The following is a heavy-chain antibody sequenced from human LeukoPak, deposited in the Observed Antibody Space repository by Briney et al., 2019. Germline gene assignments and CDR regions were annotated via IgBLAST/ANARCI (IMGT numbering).Heavy chain of an antibody. V-gene: IGHV3-74*01. CDR3: ARGRPHGNDY. J-gene: IGHJ4*02. CDR2: IASDGNST. D-gene: IGHD4-23*01. Sequence: GGSLRLSCAASGFTFSSYWMNWVRQAPGKGLVWVSRIASDGNSTTYADSVKGRFSISRDNAKNTLYLQMNSLRVEDTAVYYCARGRPHGNDYWGQGTLVTVSS. CDR1: GFTFSSYW.